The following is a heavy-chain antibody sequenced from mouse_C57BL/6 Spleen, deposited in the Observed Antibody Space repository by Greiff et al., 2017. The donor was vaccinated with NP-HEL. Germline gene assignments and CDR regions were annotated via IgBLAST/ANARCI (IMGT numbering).Heavy chain of an antibody. J-gene: IGHJ3*01. CDR3: ARGVGSNQAWFAY. V-gene: IGHV3-1*01. CDR1: GYSITSGYD. Sequence: EVQLVESGPGMVKPSQSLSLTCTVTGYSITSGYDWHWIRHFPGNKLEWMGYISYSGSTNYNPSLKSRISITHDTSKNHFFLKLNSVTTEDTATYYCARGVGSNQAWFAYWGQGTLVTVSA. D-gene: IGHD1-1*01. CDR2: ISYSGST.